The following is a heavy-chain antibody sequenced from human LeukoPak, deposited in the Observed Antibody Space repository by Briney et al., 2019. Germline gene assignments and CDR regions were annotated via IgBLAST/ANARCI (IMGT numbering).Heavy chain of an antibody. CDR2: IYTSGST. CDR1: GGSISSGSYY. D-gene: IGHD1-26*01. CDR3: VKSGGYGLIDY. V-gene: IGHV4-61*02. Sequence: SETLSLTCTVSGGSISSGSYYWSWIRQPAGKGLEWIGRIYTSGSTNYNPSLKSRVTISIDTSKNQSSLRLNSVTAADTAMYYCVKSGGYGLIDYWGQGTLVTVSS. J-gene: IGHJ4*02.